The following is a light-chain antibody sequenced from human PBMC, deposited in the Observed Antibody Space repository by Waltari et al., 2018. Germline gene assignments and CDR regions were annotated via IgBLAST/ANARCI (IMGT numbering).Light chain of an antibody. Sequence: QSVLTQPPSASGTPGQRVTISCSGSSSNIGSNYVHRYHQPPGTTPNLLNYRNNQRPPGVPDRFSGSKSGTSASLAISGLRSEDEADYYCAAWDDSLSGLVVFGGGTKLTVL. CDR2: RNN. CDR1: SSNIGSNY. V-gene: IGLV1-47*01. CDR3: AAWDDSLSGLVV. J-gene: IGLJ2*01.